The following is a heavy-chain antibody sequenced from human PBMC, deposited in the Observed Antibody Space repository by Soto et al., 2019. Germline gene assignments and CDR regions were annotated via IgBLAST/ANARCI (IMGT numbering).Heavy chain of an antibody. CDR2: IYYSGST. CDR1: GGSISSGGYY. J-gene: IGHJ3*02. Sequence: QVQLQESGPGLVKPSQTLSLTCTVSGGSISSGGYYWSWIRQPPGKGLEWIGYIYYSGSTYYNPSLKSRVTISVVTSKNQFSLKLGSVPAADTAVYYCARNCSGGSCYPDSFDIWGQGTMVTVSS. CDR3: ARNCSGGSCYPDSFDI. D-gene: IGHD2-15*01. V-gene: IGHV4-31*03.